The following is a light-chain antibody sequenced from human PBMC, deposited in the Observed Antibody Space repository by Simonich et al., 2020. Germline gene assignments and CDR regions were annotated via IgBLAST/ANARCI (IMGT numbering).Light chain of an antibody. CDR1: QGISSY. CDR3: QQYYSYPPLT. Sequence: AIRMTQSPSSLSASTGDRVTITCRASQGISSYLAWYQQKPGKAPKPRIYAASTLQSGVPSMFSGSGSGTDFTLTISCLQSEDFATYYCQQYYSYPPLTFGGGTKVEIK. V-gene: IGKV1-8*01. CDR2: AAS. J-gene: IGKJ4*01.